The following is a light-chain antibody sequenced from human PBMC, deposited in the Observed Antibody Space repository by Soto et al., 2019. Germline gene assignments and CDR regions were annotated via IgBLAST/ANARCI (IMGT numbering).Light chain of an antibody. CDR3: HQYIGYPT. CDR1: PSIAPW. Sequence: DIQMTQSPSTLSASVGDRVTITCRATPSIAPWLAWYQQKPGTAPKLLIYDVSKVQTGVPSRFSGSGSGTEFTLTISSLQPDDFATYYCHQYIGYPTFGLGTKVEVK. J-gene: IGKJ1*01. V-gene: IGKV1-5*01. CDR2: DVS.